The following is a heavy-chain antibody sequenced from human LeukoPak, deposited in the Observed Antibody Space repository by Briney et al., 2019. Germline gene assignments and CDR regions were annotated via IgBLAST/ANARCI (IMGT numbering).Heavy chain of an antibody. CDR2: IIPIFGTA. CDR3: DGIRDSGSYNYDYYYYMDV. J-gene: IGHJ6*03. V-gene: IGHV1-69*05. Sequence: ASVKVSCKASGGTFSSYAISWVRQAPGQGLDWMGGIIPIFGTANYAQKFQGRVTTTTDESTSTAYMELSSLRSEDFFFQAEDGIRDSGSYNYDYYYYMDVWGKGTTVTVSS. CDR1: GGTFSSYA. D-gene: IGHD1-26*01.